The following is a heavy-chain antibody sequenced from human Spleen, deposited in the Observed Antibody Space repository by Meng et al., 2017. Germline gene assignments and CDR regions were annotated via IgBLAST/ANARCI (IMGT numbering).Heavy chain of an antibody. Sequence: GGSLRLSCAASGFTFSSYWMHWVRQAPGKGLVWVSRINSDGSSTSYADSVKGRFTISRDNAKNTLYLQMNSLRAEDTAVYYCVIAVAGKKPYYFDYWGQGTLVTVSS. J-gene: IGHJ4*02. CDR1: GFTFSSYW. CDR2: INSDGSST. CDR3: VIAVAGKKPYYFDY. V-gene: IGHV3-74*01. D-gene: IGHD6-19*01.